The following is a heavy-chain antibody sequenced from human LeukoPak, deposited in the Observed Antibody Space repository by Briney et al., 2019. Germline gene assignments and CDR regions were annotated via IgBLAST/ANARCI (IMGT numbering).Heavy chain of an antibody. CDR2: ISGSGGST. V-gene: IGHV3-23*01. CDR3: AKGIYDSSGYYRSPAPLDI. J-gene: IGHJ3*02. D-gene: IGHD3-22*01. CDR1: GFTFSSYA. Sequence: GGSLRLSCAASGFTFSSYAMSWVRQAPGKGLEWVSAISGSGGSTYYADSVKGRFTISRDNSKNTLYLQMNSLRAEDTAVYYCAKGIYDSSGYYRSPAPLDIWGQGTMVTVSS.